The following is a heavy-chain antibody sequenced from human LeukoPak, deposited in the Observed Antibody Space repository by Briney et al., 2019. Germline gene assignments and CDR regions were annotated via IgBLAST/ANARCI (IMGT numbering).Heavy chain of an antibody. CDR3: AKDGPYYGAGAMYYFDY. J-gene: IGHJ4*02. V-gene: IGHV3-30*02. CDR2: IRYDGSNK. Sequence: PGGSLRLSCAASGFTFSSYGMHWVRQAPGKGLEWVAFIRYDGSNKYYSDSVRGRFTISRDNSKNTLDVQMSSLRPEDTAVYYCAKDGPYYGAGAMYYFDYWGQGTPVTVSS. CDR1: GFTFSSYG. D-gene: IGHD3-10*01.